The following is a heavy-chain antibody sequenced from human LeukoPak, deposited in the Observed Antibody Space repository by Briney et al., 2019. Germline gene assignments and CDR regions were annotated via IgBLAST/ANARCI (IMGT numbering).Heavy chain of an antibody. D-gene: IGHD3-10*01. CDR3: ARDRGSEGVDP. CDR1: GFTFSDYY. Sequence: GGSLRLSCAASGFTFSDYYMSWIRQAPGKGLEWVSYISSSSGHTNYADSVKGRFTISRDNVKNSLSLQMNSLRAEDTAVYYCARDRGSEGVDPWGQGTLVTVPS. V-gene: IGHV3-11*05. CDR2: ISSSSGHT. J-gene: IGHJ5*02.